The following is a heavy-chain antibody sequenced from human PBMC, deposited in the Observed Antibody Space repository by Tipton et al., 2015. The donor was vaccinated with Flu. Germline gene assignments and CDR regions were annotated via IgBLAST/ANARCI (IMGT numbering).Heavy chain of an antibody. V-gene: IGHV3-7*01. D-gene: IGHD4-17*01. Sequence: SLRLSCAASGFTFSSYWMSWVRQAPGKGLEWVANIKQDGSEKYYVDSVKGRFTISRDNAKNSLYLQMNSLRAEDTAVYYCARAPPYGDYVHYFDYWGQGTLVTVSS. J-gene: IGHJ4*02. CDR3: ARAPPYGDYVHYFDY. CDR1: GFTFSSYW. CDR2: IKQDGSEK.